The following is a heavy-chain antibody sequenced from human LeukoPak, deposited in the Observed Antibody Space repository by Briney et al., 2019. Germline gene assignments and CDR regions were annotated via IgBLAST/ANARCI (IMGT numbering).Heavy chain of an antibody. CDR3: AKALVALYFDGFCLFPPLAY. CDR2: IWYDGDEK. Sequence: GGSLRLSCAASGFIFYNYGMHWVRQAPGKGLEWVGAIWYDGDEKFYANSVKGRFTISRDNSNNTLYLQVDSLRAEDTAVYFCAKALVALYFDGFCLFPPLAYWGQGTLVTVSS. D-gene: IGHD2-8*02. V-gene: IGHV3-33*06. CDR1: GFIFYNYG. J-gene: IGHJ4*02.